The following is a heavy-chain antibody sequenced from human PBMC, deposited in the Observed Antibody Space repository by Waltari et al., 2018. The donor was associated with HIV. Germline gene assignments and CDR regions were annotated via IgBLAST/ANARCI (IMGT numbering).Heavy chain of an antibody. Sequence: EVQLVESGGGLVQPGGSLRLSCAASGFTVSSNYMSWVRQAPGKGLECVSIIHSDGRTFYADSVKGRLTISRDISKNTVYLQMNSLTAEDTAVYSCARGTNGKWEFGFWGQGTLVTVSS. CDR1: GFTVSSNY. V-gene: IGHV3-53*01. D-gene: IGHD1-26*01. J-gene: IGHJ5*01. CDR3: ARGTNGKWEFGF. CDR2: IHSDGRT.